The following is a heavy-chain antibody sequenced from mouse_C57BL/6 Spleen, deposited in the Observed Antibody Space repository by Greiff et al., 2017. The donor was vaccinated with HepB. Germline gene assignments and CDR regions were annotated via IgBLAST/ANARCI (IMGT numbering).Heavy chain of an antibody. Sequence: EVMLVESGGGLVKPGGSLKLSCAASGFTFSSYAMSWVRQTPEKRLEWVATISDGGSYTYYPDNVKGRFTISRDNAKNNLYLQMSHLKSEDTAMYYCPRERIYYDYAMDYWGQGTSVTVSS. D-gene: IGHD2-4*01. CDR3: PRERIYYDYAMDY. CDR2: ISDGGSYT. V-gene: IGHV5-4*01. CDR1: GFTFSSYA. J-gene: IGHJ4*01.